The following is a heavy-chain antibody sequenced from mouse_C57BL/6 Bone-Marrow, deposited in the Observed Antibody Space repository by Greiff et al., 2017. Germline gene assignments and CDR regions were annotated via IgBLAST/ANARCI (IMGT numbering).Heavy chain of an antibody. CDR2: INPSSGYT. CDR1: GYTFTSYW. J-gene: IGHJ1*03. CDR3: ARPNYYGSSYWYFDV. D-gene: IGHD1-1*01. Sequence: VQLQQSGAELAKPGASVKLSCKASGYTFTSYWMHWVKQRPGQGLEWIGYINPSSGYTKYNQKFKDKATLTAAKSYSTAYMQLSSLTYEDSAVYYCARPNYYGSSYWYFDVWGTGTTVTVSS. V-gene: IGHV1-7*01.